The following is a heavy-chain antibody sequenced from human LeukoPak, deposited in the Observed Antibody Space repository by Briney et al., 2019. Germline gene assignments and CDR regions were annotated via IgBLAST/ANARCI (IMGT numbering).Heavy chain of an antibody. CDR3: TTPKSYYYYYMDV. Sequence: GGSLRLSCAASGFTFSNAWMSWVRQAPGKGLEWVGRIKSKTDGGTTDYAAPVKGRFTISSDDPKNTLYLQMNSKKPADTAVYYCTTPKSYYYYYMDVWGKGTTVTVSS. CDR2: IKSKTDGGTT. CDR1: GFTFSNAW. V-gene: IGHV3-15*01. J-gene: IGHJ6*03.